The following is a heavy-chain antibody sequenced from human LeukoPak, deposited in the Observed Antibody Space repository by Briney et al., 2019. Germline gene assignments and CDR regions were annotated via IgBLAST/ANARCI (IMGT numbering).Heavy chain of an antibody. V-gene: IGHV4-31*03. Sequence: SETLSLTCTVSGGSISSGGYYWSWIRQHPGKGLEWIGYIYYSGSTYYNPSFKSRVTISVDTSKNQFSLKLSSVTAADTAVYYCASNYYGSGTYRYWGQGTLVTVSS. D-gene: IGHD3-10*01. CDR3: ASNYYGSGTYRY. J-gene: IGHJ4*02. CDR1: GGSISSGGYY. CDR2: IYYSGST.